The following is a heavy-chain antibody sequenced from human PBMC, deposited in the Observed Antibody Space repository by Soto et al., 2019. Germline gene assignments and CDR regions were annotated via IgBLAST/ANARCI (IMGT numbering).Heavy chain of an antibody. J-gene: IGHJ4*02. D-gene: IGHD1-26*01. CDR3: AKTDMSGSSDY. V-gene: IGHV3-30*18. CDR2: ISYDGTDK. Sequence: QVQLVESGGGVVQPGRSLRLSCVASGFTFSGYGMHWVRQAPGQGLEWVALISYDGTDKDYADSVKGRCNISRDNSKNTLYLQMNSLRAEDTAMYYCAKTDMSGSSDYWGQGTLVTVSS. CDR1: GFTFSGYG.